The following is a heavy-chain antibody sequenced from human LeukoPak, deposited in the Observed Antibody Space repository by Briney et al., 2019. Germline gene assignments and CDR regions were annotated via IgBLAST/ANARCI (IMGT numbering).Heavy chain of an antibody. CDR2: IIPIFGTA. D-gene: IGHD6-6*01. J-gene: IGHJ4*02. CDR3: ARGRIAARPSAFDY. CDR1: GGTFSSYA. V-gene: IGHV1-69*13. Sequence: RASVKVSCKASGGTFSSYAISWVRQAPGQGLEWMGGIIPIFGTANYAQKFQGRVTITADESTSTAYMELSSLRSEDTAVYYCARGRIAARPSAFDYWGQGTLVTVSS.